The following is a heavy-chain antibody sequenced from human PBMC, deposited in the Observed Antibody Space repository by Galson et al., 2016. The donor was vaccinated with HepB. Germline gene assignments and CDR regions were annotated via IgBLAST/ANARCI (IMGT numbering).Heavy chain of an antibody. CDR1: GASFSGYY. CDR3: ARAPKGGHFGYNSGCP. V-gene: IGHV4-34*01. CDR2: INHSGST. J-gene: IGHJ5*02. D-gene: IGHD6-19*01. Sequence: EPLSLTCAVYGASFSGYYWSWIRQPPGKGLEWIGEINHSGSTNYNPSLKSRVTISVDTSKNQFSLKLSSVTAADTAVYYCARAPKGGHFGYNSGCPWSQGTLVTVSS.